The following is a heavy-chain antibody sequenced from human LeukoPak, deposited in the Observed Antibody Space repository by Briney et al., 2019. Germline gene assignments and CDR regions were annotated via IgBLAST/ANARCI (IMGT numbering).Heavy chain of an antibody. CDR1: GFTFSSYA. CDR2: ISGSGGST. D-gene: IGHD3-22*01. CDR3: AKCRDYYDSSGENDY. Sequence: PGGSLRLSCAASGFTFSSYATSWVRQAPGKGLEWVSAISGSGGSTYYADSVKGRFTISRDNSKNTLYLQMNSLRAEDTAVYYCAKCRDYYDSSGENDYWGQGTLVTVSS. V-gene: IGHV3-23*01. J-gene: IGHJ4*02.